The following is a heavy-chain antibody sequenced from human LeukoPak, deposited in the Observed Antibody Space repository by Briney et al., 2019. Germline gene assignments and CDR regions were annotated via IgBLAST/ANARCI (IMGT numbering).Heavy chain of an antibody. V-gene: IGHV1-18*01. CDR3: AITSSIADLPQS. CDR1: GYTFTSYG. J-gene: IGHJ4*02. D-gene: IGHD6-6*01. Sequence: ASMKVSCKASGYTFTSYGISWVRQAPGQGLEWMGWISAYNGNTNYAQKLQGRVTMTTDTSTSTAYMELRSLRSDDTAVYYCAITSSIADLPQSWGQGTLVTVSS. CDR2: ISAYNGNT.